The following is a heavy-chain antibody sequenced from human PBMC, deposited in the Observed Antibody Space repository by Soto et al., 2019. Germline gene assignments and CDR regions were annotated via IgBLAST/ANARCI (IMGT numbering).Heavy chain of an antibody. Sequence: GGSLRLSCAASGFTFSSYAMSWVRQAPGKGLEWVSAISGSGGSTYYADSVKGRFTISRDNSKNTLYLQMNSLRAEDTAVYYCAKDLDSYGYLRLLVDYWGQGTLVTVSS. J-gene: IGHJ4*02. V-gene: IGHV3-23*01. CDR2: ISGSGGST. D-gene: IGHD5-18*01. CDR3: AKDLDSYGYLRLLVDY. CDR1: GFTFSSYA.